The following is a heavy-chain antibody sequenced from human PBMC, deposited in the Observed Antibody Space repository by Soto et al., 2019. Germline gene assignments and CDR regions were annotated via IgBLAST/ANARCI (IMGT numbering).Heavy chain of an antibody. CDR2: IYYSGST. Sequence: PSETLSLTCIVSGDSISSYYWSWIRQPPGKRLEWIGYIYYSGSTNYNPSLKSRVATSVDTSKNQFSLRLSSVTAADTAVYYCARSYYDFWSGYPFDYWGQGTLVTVS. D-gene: IGHD3-3*01. CDR3: ARSYYDFWSGYPFDY. V-gene: IGHV4-59*01. CDR1: GDSISSYY. J-gene: IGHJ4*02.